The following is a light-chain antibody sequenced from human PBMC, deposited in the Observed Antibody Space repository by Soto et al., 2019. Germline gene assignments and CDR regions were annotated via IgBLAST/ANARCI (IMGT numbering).Light chain of an antibody. CDR2: ADT. V-gene: IGLV1-40*01. CDR1: YSNIGARYD. J-gene: IGLJ3*02. CDR3: QSYDRSLSGVV. Sequence: QSVLAQPPSLSGAPGQRVTISCTGSYSNIGARYDVHWYQQFPGTAPKLLIHADTDRPSGVPDRFSGSKSGTSAFLVITGLQAEDEAYYYCQSYDRSLSGVVFGGGTKLTVL.